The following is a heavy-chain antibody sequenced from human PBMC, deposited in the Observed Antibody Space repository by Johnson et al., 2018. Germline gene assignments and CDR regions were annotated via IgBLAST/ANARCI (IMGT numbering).Heavy chain of an antibody. CDR3: VKSDGSTSWGPAFDY. D-gene: IGHD6-6*01. V-gene: IGHV3-49*03. Sequence: VQLVESGGGLLQPGRSLRLSCTASGFTFGDYALSWFRQAPGKGLEWVSFIRAKGFGGTTEYAASVKGRFTILRDDSKSIAYLQMNSLKSEDTAVYYCVKSDGSTSWGPAFDYWGQGTLVTVSS. CDR1: GFTFGDYA. J-gene: IGHJ4*02. CDR2: IRAKGFGGTT.